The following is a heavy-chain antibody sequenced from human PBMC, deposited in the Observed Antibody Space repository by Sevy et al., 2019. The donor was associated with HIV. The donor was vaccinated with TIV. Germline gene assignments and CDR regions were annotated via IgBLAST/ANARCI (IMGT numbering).Heavy chain of an antibody. Sequence: GGSLRLSCAASGFTFSSHWMFWVRQAPGKGLVWVSHINNNGTITNYADSVKGRFATSRDKPKNTINLQMNSLRAEDTAVYYWARGQLLQFLEWPAYGLDVWGQGTTVTVSS. CDR1: GFTFSSHW. D-gene: IGHD3-3*01. V-gene: IGHV3-74*01. CDR3: ARGQLLQFLEWPAYGLDV. J-gene: IGHJ6*02. CDR2: INNNGTIT.